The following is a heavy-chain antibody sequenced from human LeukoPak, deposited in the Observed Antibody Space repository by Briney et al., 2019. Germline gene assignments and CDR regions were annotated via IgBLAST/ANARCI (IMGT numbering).Heavy chain of an antibody. CDR2: ISLSGRT. D-gene: IGHD4-17*01. V-gene: IGHV4-4*02. Sequence: KASGTLSLTCGVSGGSISSTNWWSWVRQPPGQGLEWIGEISLSGRTNYNPSLKSRVTMSLDTSKNQFSLKLSSVTAADTAVYYCATAPLGDSRLDSWGQGTLVTVSS. J-gene: IGHJ5*01. CDR3: ATAPLGDSRLDS. CDR1: GGSISSTNW.